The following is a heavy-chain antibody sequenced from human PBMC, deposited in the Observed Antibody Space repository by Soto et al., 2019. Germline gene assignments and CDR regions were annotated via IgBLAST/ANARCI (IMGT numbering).Heavy chain of an antibody. D-gene: IGHD3-10*01. V-gene: IGHV3-23*01. CDR1: GFTFTNFA. CDR2: ITGSGDNT. J-gene: IGHJ4*02. Sequence: GGSLRLSCAASGFTFTNFAMSWVRQAPGKGLQWVSAITGSGDNTYYVDSVKGRFTISRDNSKNMVYLQMNSLRAEDAAVYFCARRSYYGSGTYDYRYFGYWGQGTLVTVSS. CDR3: ARRSYYGSGTYDYRYFGY.